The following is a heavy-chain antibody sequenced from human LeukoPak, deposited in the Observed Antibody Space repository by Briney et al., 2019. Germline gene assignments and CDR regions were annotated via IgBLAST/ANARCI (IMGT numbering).Heavy chain of an antibody. CDR2: IYHSGST. D-gene: IGHD2-2*01. CDR1: GYSISSGYY. J-gene: IGHJ4*02. Sequence: PSETLSLTCAVSGYSISSGYYWGWIRQPPGKGLEWIGSIYHSGSTYYNPSLKSRVTISVDTSKNQFSLKLSSVTAADTAVYYCARHYSIVVVPAAIFDYWGQRTLVTVSS. CDR3: ARHYSIVVVPAAIFDY. V-gene: IGHV4-38-2*01.